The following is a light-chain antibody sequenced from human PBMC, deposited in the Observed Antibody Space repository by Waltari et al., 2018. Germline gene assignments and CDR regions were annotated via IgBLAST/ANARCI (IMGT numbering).Light chain of an antibody. CDR2: GGY. CDR3: QHHVRLPAT. J-gene: IGKJ1*01. Sequence: IVLTQSPGTLSLSPGERATLSCRASQSVNTYLAWYQQKPGQAPRLLIYGGYTRAAGIPDRFSGRGFGTDFSLTISRLEAEDFAVYYCQHHVRLPATFGQGTKVEIK. CDR1: QSVNTY. V-gene: IGKV3-20*01.